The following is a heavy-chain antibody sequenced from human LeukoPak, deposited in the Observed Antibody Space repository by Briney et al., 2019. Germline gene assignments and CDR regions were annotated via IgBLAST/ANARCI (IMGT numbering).Heavy chain of an antibody. CDR1: GYTFRGFY. CDR3: ARDSRYCGGECYSNQLPQNYFDS. Sequence: GASVKVSCKVSGYTFRGFYIHWVRQAPGQRLEWMGWINPGTGGTNYAQKFQGRDTMTRDTSISTAYMELSRLRSDDTAIYYCARDSRYCGGECYSNQLPQNYFDSWGQGALVTVSS. J-gene: IGHJ4*02. V-gene: IGHV1-2*02. CDR2: INPGTGGT. D-gene: IGHD2-21*01.